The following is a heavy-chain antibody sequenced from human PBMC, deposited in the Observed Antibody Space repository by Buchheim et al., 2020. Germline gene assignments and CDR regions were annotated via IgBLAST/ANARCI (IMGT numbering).Heavy chain of an antibody. CDR3: ARDYDILTGAVFDY. CDR1: GFTFSSYE. V-gene: IGHV3-48*03. CDR2: ISGSGSTI. D-gene: IGHD3-9*01. J-gene: IGHJ4*02. Sequence: EVQLVESGGGLVQPGGSLRLSCAASGFTFSSYEMNWVRQATGKGLEWVSYISGSGSTIYYADSVMGRFTISRDNAKNSLYLQMNSLRAEDTAVYYCARDYDILTGAVFDYWGQGTL.